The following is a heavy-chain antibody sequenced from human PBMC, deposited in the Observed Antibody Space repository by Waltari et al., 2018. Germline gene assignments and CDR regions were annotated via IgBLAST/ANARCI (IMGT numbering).Heavy chain of an antibody. CDR3: ATVRLHMMTFGGGRVVVRRHDNWFDP. V-gene: IGHV1-24*01. CDR1: GYTLSELS. Sequence: QVQLVQSGAEMKKPGASVKVSCRVSGYTLSELSMHWVRQAPGKELEWMGGFDPEVGETMYTQEFQGRVTMTEDTSTNTVYMELRNLRSDDTAVYYCATVRLHMMTFGGGRVVVRRHDNWFDPWGQGTLVTVSS. CDR2: FDPEVGET. J-gene: IGHJ5*02. D-gene: IGHD3-16*01.